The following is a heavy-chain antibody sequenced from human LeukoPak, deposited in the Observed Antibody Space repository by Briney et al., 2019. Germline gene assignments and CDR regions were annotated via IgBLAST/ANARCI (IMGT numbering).Heavy chain of an antibody. V-gene: IGHV3-74*01. CDR2: TNTDGSST. Sequence: GGSLRLSCAASGFTFSSYGMHWVRQAPGKGLVWVSRTNTDGSSTNYADSVKGRVTISRDNAKNTLYLQMNSLRAEDTAVYYCTRGFWGWEVDYWGQGTLVTVSS. J-gene: IGHJ4*02. CDR3: TRGFWGWEVDY. D-gene: IGHD3-16*01. CDR1: GFTFSSYG.